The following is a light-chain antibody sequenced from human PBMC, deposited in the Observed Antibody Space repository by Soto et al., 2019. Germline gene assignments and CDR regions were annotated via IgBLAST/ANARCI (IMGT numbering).Light chain of an antibody. CDR2: GAS. CDR3: QQNSNLQAT. V-gene: IGKV3D-20*02. CDR1: QSVSNNY. Sequence: EIVLTQSPGTLSLSPGERATLSCRASQSVSNNYLAWYQQKPGQAPRLLIYGASNRATGIPDRISGSGSGTDFSLTISSLEPEDSAVYYCQQNSNLQATFGQGTKVDIK. J-gene: IGKJ1*01.